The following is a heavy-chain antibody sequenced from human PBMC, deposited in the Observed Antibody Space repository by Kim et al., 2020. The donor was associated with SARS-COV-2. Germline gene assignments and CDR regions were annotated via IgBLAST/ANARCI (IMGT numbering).Heavy chain of an antibody. CDR2: IIPIFGTA. CDR3: ARHTREAGTGDDY. V-gene: IGHV1-69*13. D-gene: IGHD6-13*01. Sequence: SVKVSCKASGGTFSSYAISWVRQAPGQGLEWMGGIIPIFGTANYAQKFQGRVTITADESTSTAYMELSSLRSEDTAVYYCARHTREAGTGDDYWGQGTLVTVSS. CDR1: GGTFSSYA. J-gene: IGHJ4*02.